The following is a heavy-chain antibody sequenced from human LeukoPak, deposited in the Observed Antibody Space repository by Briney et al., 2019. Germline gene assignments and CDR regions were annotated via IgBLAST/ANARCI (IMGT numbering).Heavy chain of an antibody. D-gene: IGHD5-24*01. CDR2: ICSSVSNI. V-gene: IGHV3-11*04. CDR1: GFTFSAYY. CDR3: ARDPVEISYDY. Sequence: PGGALRLSCADPGFTFSAYYMCSIRQTPGKGRWRVSYICSSVSNIYYADTVRGGSSISRDNAKNLLYLQMISLRDEDTAVYYCARDPVEISYDYWGQGTLVTVSS. J-gene: IGHJ4*02.